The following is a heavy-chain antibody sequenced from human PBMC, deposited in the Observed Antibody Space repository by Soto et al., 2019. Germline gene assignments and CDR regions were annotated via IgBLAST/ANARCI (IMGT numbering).Heavy chain of an antibody. CDR1: GFTFSSYA. CDR2: ISYDGSNK. CDR3: ARGREVVAGTNNWFDP. J-gene: IGHJ5*02. V-gene: IGHV3-30-3*01. D-gene: IGHD2-15*01. Sequence: GGSLRLSCAASGFTFSSYAMHWVRQAPGKGLEWVAVISYDGSNKYYADSVKGRFTISRDNAKNTLYLEMNSLRAEDTAVYYCARGREVVAGTNNWFDPWGQGTLVTVSS.